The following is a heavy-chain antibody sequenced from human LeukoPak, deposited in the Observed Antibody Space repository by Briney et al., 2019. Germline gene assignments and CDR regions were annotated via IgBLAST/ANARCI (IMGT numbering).Heavy chain of an antibody. CDR2: IYTSGST. D-gene: IGHD3-22*01. CDR3: ARGYYDSSGYLFDY. J-gene: IGHJ4*02. Sequence: PSETLSLTCTVSGGSISSYYWSWIRQPAGKGPEWIGRIYTSGSTNYNPSLKSRVTMSVDTSKNQFSLKLSSVTAADTAVYYCARGYYDSSGYLFDYWGQGTLVTVSS. V-gene: IGHV4-4*07. CDR1: GGSISSYY.